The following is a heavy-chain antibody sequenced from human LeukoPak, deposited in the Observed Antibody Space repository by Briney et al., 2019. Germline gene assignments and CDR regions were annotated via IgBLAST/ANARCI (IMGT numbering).Heavy chain of an antibody. V-gene: IGHV3-7*04. CDR1: GFTFSSYW. D-gene: IGHD3-10*01. Sequence: AGGSLRLSCAASGFTFSSYWMSWVRQAPGKGLEWVANIKQDGSEKYYADSVKGRFTISRDNSKNTLYLQMNSLRAEDTAVYYCAGGSGSYDYDYWGQGTLVTVSS. CDR3: AGGSGSYDYDY. J-gene: IGHJ4*02. CDR2: IKQDGSEK.